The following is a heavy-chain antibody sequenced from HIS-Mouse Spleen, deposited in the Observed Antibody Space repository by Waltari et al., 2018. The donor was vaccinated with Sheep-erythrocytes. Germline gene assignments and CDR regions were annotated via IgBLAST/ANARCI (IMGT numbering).Heavy chain of an antibody. CDR3: AQTGATTPHFDY. CDR2: IIPILGIA. Sequence: QVQLVQSGAEVKKPGSSVKVSCKASGGHFSSYAISWVRQAPGQVLEWMGRIIPILGIANYAQKFQGRVTITADKSTSTAYMELSSLRSEDTAVYYCAQTGATTPHFDYWGQGTLVTVSS. J-gene: IGHJ4*02. V-gene: IGHV1-69*04. CDR1: GGHFSSYA. D-gene: IGHD1-26*01.